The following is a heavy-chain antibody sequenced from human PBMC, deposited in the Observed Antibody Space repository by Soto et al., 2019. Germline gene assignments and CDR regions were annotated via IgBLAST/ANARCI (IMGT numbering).Heavy chain of an antibody. CDR1: GNAMSSSSYY. Sequence: SETLSITCTFSGNAMSSSSYYMRWIPQTPGKGLEWIASIYYSGSTYYNPSLQSRGTISLDTSKNQFSLKLSSVTAADTAVYYCASQGTNSMAYYYYYGMDVWGQGTTVS. CDR2: IYYSGST. CDR3: ASQGTNSMAYYYYYGMDV. J-gene: IGHJ6*02. D-gene: IGHD3-10*01. V-gene: IGHV4-39*01.